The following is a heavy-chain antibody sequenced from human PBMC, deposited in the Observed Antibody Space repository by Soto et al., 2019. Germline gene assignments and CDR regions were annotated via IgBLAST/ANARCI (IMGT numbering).Heavy chain of an antibody. D-gene: IGHD2-15*01. Sequence: QVQLQESGPGVVKPSETLSLTCTVSGGSISPFYWSWVRQPPGKGLEWIGYLYYSGNTNYNPSLKSRVTISVDASKNQVALRLTSVTAADTAVYYCARVGGVAARTLDYWGQGTVVTVSS. CDR3: ARVGGVAARTLDY. CDR2: LYYSGNT. V-gene: IGHV4-59*01. CDR1: GGSISPFY. J-gene: IGHJ4*02.